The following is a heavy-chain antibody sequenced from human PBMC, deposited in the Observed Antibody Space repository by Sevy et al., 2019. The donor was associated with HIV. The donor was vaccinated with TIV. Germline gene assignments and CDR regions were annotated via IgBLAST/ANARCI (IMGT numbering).Heavy chain of an antibody. Sequence: GGSLRLSCAASGFTFSSYGMHWVRQAPGKGLEWVAVIWYDGINKYYADSVKGRFTISRDNSKNTLYLQMNILRAEDTAVYYCARDKLPPIMVSMVRGALSYYFDYWGQGTLVTVSS. CDR2: IWYDGINK. V-gene: IGHV3-33*01. D-gene: IGHD3-10*01. CDR1: GFTFSSYG. CDR3: ARDKLPPIMVSMVRGALSYYFDY. J-gene: IGHJ4*02.